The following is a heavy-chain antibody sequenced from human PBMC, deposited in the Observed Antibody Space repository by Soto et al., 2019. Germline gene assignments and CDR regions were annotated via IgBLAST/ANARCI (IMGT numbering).Heavy chain of an antibody. D-gene: IGHD6-19*01. V-gene: IGHV4-31*03. CDR2: IYHSGST. CDR3: ASSVISSGWYPNWFDP. Sequence: PSETLSLTCTVSGGSISSGGYYWSWIRQHPGKGLEWIGYIYHSGSTYYNPSLKSRVTISVDTSKNQFSLKLSSVTAADTAVYYCASSVISSGWYPNWFDPWGQGTLVTVSS. J-gene: IGHJ5*02. CDR1: GGSISSGGYY.